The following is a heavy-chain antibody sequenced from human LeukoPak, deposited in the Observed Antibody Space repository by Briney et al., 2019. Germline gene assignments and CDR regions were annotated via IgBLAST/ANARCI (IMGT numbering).Heavy chain of an antibody. CDR1: GYTFTSYY. Sequence: ASAKVSCKASGYTFTSYYLHWVRQAPGQGLEWMGIINLSGGSTTYAQKFQGRLTMTRDTSTSTVYMELSSLRSEDTAVYYCAREGFYDTQVDYWGQGTLVTVSS. CDR3: AREGFYDTQVDY. CDR2: INLSGGST. J-gene: IGHJ4*02. D-gene: IGHD3-22*01. V-gene: IGHV1-46*01.